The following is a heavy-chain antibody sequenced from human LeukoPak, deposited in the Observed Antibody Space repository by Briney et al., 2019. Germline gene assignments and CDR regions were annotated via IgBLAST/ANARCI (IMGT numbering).Heavy chain of an antibody. V-gene: IGHV3-20*04. D-gene: IGHD3-16*01. CDR1: GFIFSSYA. J-gene: IGHJ3*02. CDR2: INWNGGST. CDR3: ARGGVTFWGYDAFDI. Sequence: GGSLRLSCAASGFIFSSYAMHWVRQAPGKGLEWVSGINWNGGSTGYADSVKGRFTISRNNAKNSLYLQMNSLRAEDTALYYCARGGVTFWGYDAFDIWGQGTMVTVSS.